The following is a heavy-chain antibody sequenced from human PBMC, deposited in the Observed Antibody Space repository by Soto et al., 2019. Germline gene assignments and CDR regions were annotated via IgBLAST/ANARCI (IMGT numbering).Heavy chain of an antibody. V-gene: IGHV1-2*02. CDR1: GYTFTGYY. CDR3: ARGGRITMIVVGTFDY. D-gene: IGHD3-22*01. CDR2: INPNSGGT. J-gene: IGHJ4*02. Sequence: ASVKVSCKASGYTFTGYYMHWVRQAPGQGLEWMRWINPNSGGTNYAQKFQGRVTMTRDTSISTAYMELSRLRSDDTAVYYCARGGRITMIVVGTFDYCGQGTLVTVSS.